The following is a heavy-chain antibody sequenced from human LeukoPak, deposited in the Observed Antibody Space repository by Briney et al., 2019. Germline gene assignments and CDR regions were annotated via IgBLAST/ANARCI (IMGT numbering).Heavy chain of an antibody. J-gene: IGHJ6*03. D-gene: IGHD4-17*01. CDR3: ARDNGDYYSYYYMDV. CDR1: GYSISSGYY. V-gene: IGHV4-61*02. CDR2: IYTTGRT. Sequence: SETLSLTCTVSGYSISSGYYWGWIRQPAGKGLEWIGRIYTTGRTSYNPSLKSRVTISMDTSKNQFSLRVNSLTAADTAVYYCARDNGDYYSYYYMDVWGKGTTVTISS.